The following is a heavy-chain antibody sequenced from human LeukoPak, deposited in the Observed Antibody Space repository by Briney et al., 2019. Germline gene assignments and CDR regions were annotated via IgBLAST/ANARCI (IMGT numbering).Heavy chain of an antibody. Sequence: QPGGSLRLSCAASGFTFSSYAMHWVRQAPGKGLEWVAVISYDGSNKYYADSVKGRFTISRDNSKNTLYLQMNSLRAEDTAVYYCARTGLPVGYYHYYMDVWGKGTTVTVSS. V-gene: IGHV3-30*01. J-gene: IGHJ6*03. CDR1: GFTFSSYA. CDR3: ARTGLPVGYYHYYMDV. CDR2: ISYDGSNK. D-gene: IGHD2-2*01.